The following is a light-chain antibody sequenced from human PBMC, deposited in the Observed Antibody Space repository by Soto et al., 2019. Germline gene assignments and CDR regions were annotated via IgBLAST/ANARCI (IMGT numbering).Light chain of an antibody. CDR2: DAS. J-gene: IGKJ4*01. V-gene: IGKV3-15*01. CDR1: QSVSGN. CDR3: QQYNLWPLT. Sequence: EIVMTQSPATLSVSPGERATLPCRASQSVSGNLAWYQQKPGQAPRLLIFDASTRATGIPGRFSGSGSGTEFTLTISSLLSEDFALYYCQQYNLWPLTFGGGTRVEIK.